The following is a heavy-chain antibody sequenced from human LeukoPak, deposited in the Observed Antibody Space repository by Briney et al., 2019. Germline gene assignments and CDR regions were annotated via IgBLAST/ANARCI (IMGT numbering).Heavy chain of an antibody. CDR2: INRDGTGT. D-gene: IGHD6-19*01. Sequence: GGSLGLSCAPSGFIFSDYWFHWVRQTPGQGLVWVAAINRDGTGTSHADSVRGRFTVSRDNAKNTLYLQLNSLRADDTAVYYCARGLSYAVAYGDYWGQGTLVTVSS. V-gene: IGHV3-74*01. CDR1: GFIFSDYW. J-gene: IGHJ4*02. CDR3: ARGLSYAVAYGDY.